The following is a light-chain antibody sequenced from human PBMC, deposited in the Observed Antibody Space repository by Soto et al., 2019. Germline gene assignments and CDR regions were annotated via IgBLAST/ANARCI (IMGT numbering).Light chain of an antibody. CDR3: QQYAASPRT. V-gene: IGKV3-20*01. J-gene: IGKJ1*01. Sequence: EIVLTQSPGTLSLSPRERATLSCSASQSVSNNYLAWYQRRPGQAPRLLIYGASTRAPGIPDRFSGSGSGKDFTLTISRLEPEDFAVYYCQQYAASPRTFGQGTQVEV. CDR1: QSVSNNY. CDR2: GAS.